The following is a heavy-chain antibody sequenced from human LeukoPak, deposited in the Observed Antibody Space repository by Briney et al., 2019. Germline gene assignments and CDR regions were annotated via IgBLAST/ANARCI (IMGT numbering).Heavy chain of an antibody. Sequence: GSSVRVSCKASVYTFTDYYIHWVRQAPGQGLEWMGWINSNSGATNYAQKFQGRVTMTRDTSISTAYMELTRLGSDDSAVYYCARDGSLGYWGQGTLVTVSS. CDR1: VYTFTDYY. CDR2: INSNSGAT. V-gene: IGHV1-2*02. D-gene: IGHD5-12*01. J-gene: IGHJ4*02. CDR3: ARDGSLGY.